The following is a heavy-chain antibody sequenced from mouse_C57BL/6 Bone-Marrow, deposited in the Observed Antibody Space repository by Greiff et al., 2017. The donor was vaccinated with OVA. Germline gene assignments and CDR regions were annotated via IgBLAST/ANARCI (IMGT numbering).Heavy chain of an antibody. Sequence: VQLQQSGAELVRPGASVKLSCTASGFNIKDDYMHWVKQRPEQGLEWIGWIDPENGDTEYASKFQGKATITADTSSNTAYLQLSSLTSEDTAVYYCTLTPVVATDYFDYWGQGTTLTVSS. D-gene: IGHD1-1*01. CDR2: IDPENGDT. CDR1: GFNIKDDY. CDR3: TLTPVVATDYFDY. V-gene: IGHV14-4*01. J-gene: IGHJ2*01.